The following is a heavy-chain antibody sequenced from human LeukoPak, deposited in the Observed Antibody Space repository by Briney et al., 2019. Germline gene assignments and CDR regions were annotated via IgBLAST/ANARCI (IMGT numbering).Heavy chain of an antibody. Sequence: KTSETLSLTCTVSGGSISSSSYYWGWIRQPPGKGLEWIGSIYYSGSTYYNPSLKSRVTISVDTSKNQFSLKLSSVTAADTAVYYCASAESSGTNWFDPWGQGTLVTVSS. D-gene: IGHD3-22*01. CDR3: ASAESSGTNWFDP. CDR1: GGSISSSSYY. J-gene: IGHJ5*02. V-gene: IGHV4-39*07. CDR2: IYYSGST.